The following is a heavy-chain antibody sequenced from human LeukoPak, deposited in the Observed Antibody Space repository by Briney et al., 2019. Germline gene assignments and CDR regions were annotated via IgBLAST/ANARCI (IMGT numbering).Heavy chain of an antibody. CDR2: ISYDGSNK. Sequence: PWGSLRLSCAASGFTFSSYAMHWVRQAPGKGLEWVAVISYDGSNKYYADSVKGRFTISRDNSKNTLYLQMNSLRAEDTAVYYCAREGVVVPAAADYYYYYGMDVWGQGTTVTVSS. V-gene: IGHV3-30-3*01. J-gene: IGHJ6*02. CDR3: AREGVVVPAAADYYYYYGMDV. CDR1: GFTFSSYA. D-gene: IGHD2-2*01.